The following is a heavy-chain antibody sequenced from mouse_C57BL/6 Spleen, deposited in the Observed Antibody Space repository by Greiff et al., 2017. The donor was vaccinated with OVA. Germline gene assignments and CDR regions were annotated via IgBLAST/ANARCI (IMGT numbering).Heavy chain of an antibody. V-gene: IGHV7-3*01. J-gene: IGHJ1*03. CDR1: GFTFTDYY. Sequence: EVKLMESGGGLVQPGGSLSLSCAASGFTFTDYYMSWVRQPPGKALEWLGFIRNKANGYTTEYSASVKGRFTISRDNSQSILYLQMNALRAEDSATYYCAIYIDYSGSSWYFDVWGTGTTVTVSS. CDR3: AIYIDYSGSSWYFDV. CDR2: IRNKANGYTT. D-gene: IGHD1-1*01.